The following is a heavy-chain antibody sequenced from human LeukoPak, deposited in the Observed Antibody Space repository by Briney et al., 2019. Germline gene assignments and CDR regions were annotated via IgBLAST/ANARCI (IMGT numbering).Heavy chain of an antibody. CDR2: INPKNGGT. V-gene: IGHV1-2*02. J-gene: IGHJ3*02. D-gene: IGHD1-1*01. Sequence: ASVKVSCRASGYTFNVYYIHWVRQAPGQGREWMGWINPKNGGTKLAQRFQGRVILTRDTSINTAYMELSSLTSDDTAIYFCARVINWVHDAFDIWGQGTMVTVSS. CDR1: GYTFNVYY. CDR3: ARVINWVHDAFDI.